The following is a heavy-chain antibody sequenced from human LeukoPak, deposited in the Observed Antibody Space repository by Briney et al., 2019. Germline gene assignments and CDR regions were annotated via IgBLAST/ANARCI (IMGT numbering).Heavy chain of an antibody. V-gene: IGHV4-39*01. CDR2: VYYDGTS. CDR1: GASINTHSYY. Sequence: SETLSLTCTVSGASINTHSYYWGWIRQAPGKGLEWIGRVYYDGTSYSNTSVTGRAAVFVDTARDQFSLDLSFVTAADTALYYCVRHISTNTGYFDSCGQGILVSVSS. CDR3: VRHISTNTGYFDS. D-gene: IGHD2/OR15-2a*01. J-gene: IGHJ4*02.